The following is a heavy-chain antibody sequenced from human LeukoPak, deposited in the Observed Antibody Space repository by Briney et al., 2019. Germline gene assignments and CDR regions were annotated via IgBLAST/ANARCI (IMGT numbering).Heavy chain of an antibody. D-gene: IGHD6-25*01. Sequence: RWASVKVSCKASGYTFTSYYMHWVRQAPGQGLEWMGIINPSGGSTSYAQKFQGRVTITADESTSTAYMELSSLGSEDTAVYYCARDQGIAAAFDYWGQGTLVTVSS. V-gene: IGHV1-46*01. CDR3: ARDQGIAAAFDY. CDR2: INPSGGST. J-gene: IGHJ4*02. CDR1: GYTFTSYY.